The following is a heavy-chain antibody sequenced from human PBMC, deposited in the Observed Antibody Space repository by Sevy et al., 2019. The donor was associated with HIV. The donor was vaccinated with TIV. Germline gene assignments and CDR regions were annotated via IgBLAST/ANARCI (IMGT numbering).Heavy chain of an antibody. CDR1: GFTFSTYW. J-gene: IGHJ4*02. D-gene: IGHD3-10*01. CDR2: INSDGSST. CDR3: ARDPGFWGGEFDY. V-gene: IGHV3-74*01. Sequence: GGFLRLSCAASGFTFSTYWMHWVRQAPGKGLVWVSRINSDGSSTNYADSVKGRFTISRDNAKNTLYLQMNSLRAEDTAVYFCARDPGFWGGEFDYWGQGTLVTVSS.